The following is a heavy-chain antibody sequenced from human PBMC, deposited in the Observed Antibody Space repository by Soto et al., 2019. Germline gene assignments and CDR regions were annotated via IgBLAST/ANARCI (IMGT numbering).Heavy chain of an antibody. CDR3: TGEVASGY. CDR1: GFTVSSYG. D-gene: IGHD2-8*02. CDR2: ISRDGRTT. J-gene: IGHJ4*02. V-gene: IGHV3-30*03. Sequence: QVQLDESGGGVVQPGRSLRLSCAVSGFTVSSYGMHWVRQAPGKGLEWVAVISRDGRTTFYADSVKGRFTISKDNSRNTLFLEMNSLRDDDMAVYYCTGEVASGYWGQGTLVTVSS.